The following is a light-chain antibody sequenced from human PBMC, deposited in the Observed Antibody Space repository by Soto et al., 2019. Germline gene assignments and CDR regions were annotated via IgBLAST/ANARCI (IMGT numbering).Light chain of an antibody. V-gene: IGKV3-20*01. CDR1: QSVSSSY. CDR2: GAS. CDR3: QQYWSSPYT. Sequence: EIVLTQSPGTLSLSPGERATLSCRASQSVSSSYLAWYQQKPGQAPRLLIYGASSRATGIPDRFSGSGSGTDFTLTISRLEPEDFAVYYCQQYWSSPYTFGQGPKLEIK. J-gene: IGKJ2*01.